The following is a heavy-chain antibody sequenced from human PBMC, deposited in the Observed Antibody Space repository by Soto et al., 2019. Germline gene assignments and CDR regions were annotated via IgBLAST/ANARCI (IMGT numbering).Heavy chain of an antibody. Sequence: EVQLLESGGGLVQPGGSLRLSCAASGFTFSSYAMSWVRQAPGKGLEWVSAISGSGGSTYYADSVKGRFTISRDNSKNTLYLQINSLRAEDTAVYYCANLWRGDYEVSDYWGQGTLVTVSS. J-gene: IGHJ4*02. CDR2: ISGSGGST. CDR3: ANLWRGDYEVSDY. CDR1: GFTFSSYA. D-gene: IGHD2-21*02. V-gene: IGHV3-23*01.